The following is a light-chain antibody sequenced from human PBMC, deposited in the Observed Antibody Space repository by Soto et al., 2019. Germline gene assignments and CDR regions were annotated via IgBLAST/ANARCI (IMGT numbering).Light chain of an antibody. CDR2: GTY. Sequence: EIVLTQSPGIVSLSPGEIATLSCSASQSGRSSYLAWYQQKFGQAPRLLIYGTYIRAAGIPDRFSGSRSGTDFTLSVSRLEREDFALYCSQQYGNSITLGGGTQVEIK. V-gene: IGKV3-20*01. J-gene: IGKJ4*01. CDR1: QSGRSSY. CDR3: QQYGNSIT.